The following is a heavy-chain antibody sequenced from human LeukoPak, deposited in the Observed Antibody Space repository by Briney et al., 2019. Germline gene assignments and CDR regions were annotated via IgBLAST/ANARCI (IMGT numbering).Heavy chain of an antibody. CDR1: GGTFSSYA. Sequence: GASVKVSCKASGGTFSSYAISWVRQAPGQGLEWMGGIIPIFGTANYAQKFQGRVTITADESTSTAYMELSSLRSEGTAVHYCASSLGFDGEFDYWGQGTLVTVSS. J-gene: IGHJ4*02. CDR2: IIPIFGTA. V-gene: IGHV1-69*13. D-gene: IGHD3-10*01. CDR3: ASSLGFDGEFDY.